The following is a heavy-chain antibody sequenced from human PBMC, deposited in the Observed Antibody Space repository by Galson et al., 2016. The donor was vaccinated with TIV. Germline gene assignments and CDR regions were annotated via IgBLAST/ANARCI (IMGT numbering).Heavy chain of an antibody. CDR2: IYWDDRK. V-gene: IGHV2-5*02. D-gene: IGHD5-24*01. CDR1: GFSLTTSGVG. Sequence: PALVKPTQTLTLTCSFSGFSLTTSGVGVGWIRQPPRKALEWLGFIYWDDRKLYSPSLKNRLTITRDTSKNQVVLTMTNMDPVDTATYYCANRGDGHNKIFDYWGQGTLVTVSS. J-gene: IGHJ4*02. CDR3: ANRGDGHNKIFDY.